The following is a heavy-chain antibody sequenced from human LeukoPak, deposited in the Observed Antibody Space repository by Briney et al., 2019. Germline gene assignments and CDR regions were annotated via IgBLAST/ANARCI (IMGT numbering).Heavy chain of an antibody. V-gene: IGHV3-48*03. CDR2: ISSSGSTI. J-gene: IGHJ4*02. D-gene: IGHD6-19*01. Sequence: AGGSLRLSCAASGFTLSSYEMNWVRQAPGKGLEWVSYISSSGSTIYYADSVKGRFTISRDNAKNSLYLQVNSLRAEDTAVYYCARDRGYSSGWFDYWGQGTLVTVSS. CDR1: GFTLSSYE. CDR3: ARDRGYSSGWFDY.